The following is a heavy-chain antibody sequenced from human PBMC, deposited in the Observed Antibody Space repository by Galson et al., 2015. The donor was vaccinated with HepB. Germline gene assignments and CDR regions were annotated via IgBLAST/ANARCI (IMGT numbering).Heavy chain of an antibody. V-gene: IGHV3-33*01. J-gene: IGHJ4*02. CDR3: ARDPGTMQYYFDY. D-gene: IGHD3-3*01. Sequence: SLRLSCAASGFTFSSYGMHWVRQAPGKGLEWVAVIWYDGSNKYYADSVKGRFTISRDNSKNTLYLQMNSLRAEDTAVYYCARDPGTMQYYFDYWGQGTLVTVSS. CDR1: GFTFSSYG. CDR2: IWYDGSNK.